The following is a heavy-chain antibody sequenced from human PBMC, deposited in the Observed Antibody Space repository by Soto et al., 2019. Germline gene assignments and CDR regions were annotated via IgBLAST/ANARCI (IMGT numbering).Heavy chain of an antibody. V-gene: IGHV3-30-3*01. CDR3: ERSEWLLYFDY. CDR2: ISYDVSNK. Sequence: GGSLRLSCAASGFTFSSYAMHWVRQAPGKGLEWVAVISYDVSNKYYADSVKGRFTISRDNSKNTLYLQMNSLRAEDTAVYYCERSEWLLYFDYWGQGTLVTVSS. D-gene: IGHD5-12*01. J-gene: IGHJ4*02. CDR1: GFTFSSYA.